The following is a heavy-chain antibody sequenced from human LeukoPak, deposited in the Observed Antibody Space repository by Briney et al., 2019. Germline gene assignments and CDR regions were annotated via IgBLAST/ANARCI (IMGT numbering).Heavy chain of an antibody. Sequence: GGSLRLSCAASGFTFSDYYMSWIRQAPGKGLEWVSYISSSGNTIYYANSVKGRFTISRDNTKNSLYLQMNSLRAEDTAVYYCARGGYCNSTTCYFNDWFDPWGQGTLVTVSS. CDR3: ARGGYCNSTTCYFNDWFDP. D-gene: IGHD2-2*01. V-gene: IGHV3-11*01. J-gene: IGHJ5*02. CDR1: GFTFSDYY. CDR2: ISSSGNTI.